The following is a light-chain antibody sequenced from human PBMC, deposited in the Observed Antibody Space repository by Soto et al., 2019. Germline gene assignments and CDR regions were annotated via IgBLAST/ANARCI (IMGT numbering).Light chain of an antibody. J-gene: IGKJ1*01. CDR1: QSVSSSY. CDR2: GAS. V-gene: IGKV3-20*01. CDR3: QQYGSSQT. Sequence: EIVLTQSPGTLSLSPGERATLSCRASQSVSSSYLAWYQQKPGQAPRLLIYGASSRATDIPDRFSGSGSGTDFPLTISRLEPEDFAVYYCQQYGSSQTFGQGTKVEIK.